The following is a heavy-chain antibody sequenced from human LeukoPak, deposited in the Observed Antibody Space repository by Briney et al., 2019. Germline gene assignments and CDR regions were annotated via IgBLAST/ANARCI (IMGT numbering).Heavy chain of an antibody. J-gene: IGHJ4*02. CDR3: AKDSDSSGYHPYFDY. CDR1: GFTFDDYA. Sequence: GGSLRLSCAASGFTFDDYAMHWVRQAPGKGLEWVSGISWNSGSIGYADSVKGRFTISRDNAKNSLYLQMNSLRAEDTALYYCAKDSDSSGYHPYFDYWGQGTLVTVSS. D-gene: IGHD3-22*01. V-gene: IGHV3-9*01. CDR2: ISWNSGSI.